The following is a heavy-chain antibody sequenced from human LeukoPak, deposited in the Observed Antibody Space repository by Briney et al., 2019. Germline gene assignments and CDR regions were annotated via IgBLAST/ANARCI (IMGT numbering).Heavy chain of an antibody. D-gene: IGHD6-13*01. V-gene: IGHV3-33*01. CDR2: IWYDGSNK. J-gene: IGHJ4*02. CDR1: GFTFSSYG. Sequence: PGGSLRLSCAASGFTFSSYGMHWVRQAPGKGLEWVAVIWYDGSNKYYADSVKGRFTISRDNSKNTLYLQMNSLRAEDTAVYYCARAGQQLVRRGFDYWGQGTLVTVSS. CDR3: ARAGQQLVRRGFDY.